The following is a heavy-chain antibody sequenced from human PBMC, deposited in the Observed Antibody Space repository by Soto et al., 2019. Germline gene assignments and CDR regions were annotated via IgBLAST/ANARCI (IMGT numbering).Heavy chain of an antibody. CDR2: IYWNDDK. D-gene: IGHD1-1*01. CDR1: GFSLNTNGEG. J-gene: IGHJ6*02. V-gene: IGHV2-5*01. CDR3: AHRQRATTGRPRGMDV. Sequence: SGPTLVNPTQTLTLTCTFSGFSLNTNGEGVAWIRQPPGKALEWLAVIYWNDDKRLSPSLKSRLTITKDTSKNQVVLTMTNMDPVDTATYYCAHRQRATTGRPRGMDVWGLGTTVTVSS.